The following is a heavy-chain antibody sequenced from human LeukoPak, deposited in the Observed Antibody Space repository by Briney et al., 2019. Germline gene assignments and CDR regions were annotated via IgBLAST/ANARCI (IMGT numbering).Heavy chain of an antibody. D-gene: IGHD3-10*01. J-gene: IGHJ4*02. Sequence: GGSLRLTCEASGLSTSNDCMSWVPQAPGEGVWWGGRVKSKTADETTHYAAPVNGRFTISRDDSKTTMYLQMNSLKTEDTGVYYCTLIQGWGSGSYYLDYWGQGTLVTVSS. CDR1: GLSTSNDC. CDR2: VKSKTADETT. CDR3: TLIQGWGSGSYYLDY. V-gene: IGHV3-15*01.